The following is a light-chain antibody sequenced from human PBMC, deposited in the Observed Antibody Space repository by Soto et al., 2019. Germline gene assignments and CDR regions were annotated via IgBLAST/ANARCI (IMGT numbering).Light chain of an antibody. J-gene: IGKJ1*01. V-gene: IGKV3-15*01. CDR3: QQYNKWPWT. CDR2: GAS. Sequence: EIVMTQSPATLSVSPGERATLSCRASQSVSNNLAWHQQKPGQAPRLLIYGASTRATGIPARFSGSGSGTDFTLTISSLHSEDVAFYYCQQYNKWPWTFGQGTKVEIK. CDR1: QSVSNN.